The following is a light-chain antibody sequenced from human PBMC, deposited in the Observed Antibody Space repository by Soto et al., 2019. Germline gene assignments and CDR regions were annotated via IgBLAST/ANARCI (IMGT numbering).Light chain of an antibody. J-gene: IGKJ1*01. V-gene: IGKV1-5*01. CDR1: QSISSW. Sequence: DIQMTQSRSTVSASVGDRVTITCRASQSISSWLAWYQQKPGKAPKLLIYDASSLESGVPSRFSGSGSGTEFTLTISSLQPDDFATYYCQQYYTYWHMFGQGTKVDI. CDR3: QQYYTYWHM. CDR2: DAS.